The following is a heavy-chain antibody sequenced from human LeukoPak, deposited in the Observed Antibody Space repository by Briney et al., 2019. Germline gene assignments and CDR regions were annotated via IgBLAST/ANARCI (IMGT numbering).Heavy chain of an antibody. CDR3: AKDENYSGSYFQFDY. D-gene: IGHD1-26*01. J-gene: IGHJ4*02. CDR1: GFTFNNYW. V-gene: IGHV3-7*01. Sequence: PGGSLRLSCAASGFTFNNYWMSWVRQAPGKGLEWVANINQDGSEKYYADSVKGRFTISRDNSKNTLYLQMNSLRAEDTAVYYCAKDENYSGSYFQFDYWGQGTLVTVSS. CDR2: INQDGSEK.